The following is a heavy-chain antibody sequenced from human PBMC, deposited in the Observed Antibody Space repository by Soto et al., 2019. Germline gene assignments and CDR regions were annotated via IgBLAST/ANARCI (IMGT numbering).Heavy chain of an antibody. CDR3: SRDPQY. J-gene: IGHJ4*02. Sequence: QVQLQESGPGLVKPSQTLSLTCTVSGGSISSGGYYWSWIRQHPGKGLEWIGYMYNSVSTYYNPTPKSRVTISVDKSKTQFSLKLSSVTAADTAVYYCSRDPQYWGQGTLVTVSS. CDR2: MYNSVST. V-gene: IGHV4-31*03. CDR1: GGSISSGGYY.